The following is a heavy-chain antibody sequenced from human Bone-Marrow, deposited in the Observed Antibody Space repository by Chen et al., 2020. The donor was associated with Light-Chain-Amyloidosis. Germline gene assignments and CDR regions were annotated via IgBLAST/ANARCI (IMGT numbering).Heavy chain of an antibody. CDR2: ISGSGGST. CDR3: AKDLGPKGGYDYY. D-gene: IGHD5-12*01. V-gene: IGHV3-23*01. CDR1: GFTFRRYA. J-gene: IGHJ4*02. Sequence: EVQLLESGGGLVQPGGSLRLSCAASGFTFRRYAMSWVRQAPGKGMEWVSAISGSGGSTYYADSVEGRFTISRDNTKNTLYLQMNSLRAEDKAVYYCAKDLGPKGGYDYYWGQGTLVTVSS.